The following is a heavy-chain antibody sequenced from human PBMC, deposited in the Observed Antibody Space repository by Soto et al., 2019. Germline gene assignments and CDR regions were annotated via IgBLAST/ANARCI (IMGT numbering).Heavy chain of an antibody. J-gene: IGHJ5*01. Sequence: QVQLVESGGGVVQPGTSLRLSCAASGFTFSSDGMHWVRQAPGKGLEWVAVIWHDGSDKYYVDSVKGRFTISRDNSKNTLDLQMNSLRAEDTAVYYCVREAIVASTVPHNWVDSWGQGTLVTVSS. CDR3: VREAIVASTVPHNWVDS. D-gene: IGHD5-12*01. V-gene: IGHV3-33*01. CDR2: IWHDGSDK. CDR1: GFTFSSDG.